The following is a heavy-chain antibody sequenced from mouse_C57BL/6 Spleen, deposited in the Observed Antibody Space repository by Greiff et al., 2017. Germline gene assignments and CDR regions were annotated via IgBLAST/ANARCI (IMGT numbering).Heavy chain of an antibody. J-gene: IGHJ1*03. CDR1: GFSLTSYG. CDR2: IWGDGST. Sequence: VKLVESGPGLVAPSQSLSITCNVSGFSLTSYGVSWVRQPPGKGLEWLGVIWGDGSTNYHSALISRLSISKDNSKSQVFLKLNSLQTDDTATYYCAKRPFITTVVARYVDVWGTGTTVTVSS. V-gene: IGHV2-3*01. CDR3: AKRPFITTVVARYVDV. D-gene: IGHD1-1*01.